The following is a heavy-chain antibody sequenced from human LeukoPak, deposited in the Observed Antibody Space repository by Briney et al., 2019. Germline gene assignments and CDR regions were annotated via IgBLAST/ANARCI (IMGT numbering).Heavy chain of an antibody. CDR1: GYSISSVYY. Sequence: SETLSLTCTVSGYSISSVYYWGWIRQPPGKGLEWIGSIYHSGSTYYNPSLKSRVTISVDTSKNQFSLKLSSVTAEDTAVYYCARDGRITIPNDFWSGYYSPIKDVWGKGTTVTVSS. D-gene: IGHD3-3*01. V-gene: IGHV4-38-2*02. J-gene: IGHJ6*04. CDR2: IYHSGST. CDR3: ARDGRITIPNDFWSGYYSPIKDV.